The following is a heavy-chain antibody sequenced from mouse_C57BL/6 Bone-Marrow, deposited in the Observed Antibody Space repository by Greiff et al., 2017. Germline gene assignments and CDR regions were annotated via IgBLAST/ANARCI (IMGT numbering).Heavy chain of an antibody. J-gene: IGHJ1*03. Sequence: EVQLLQSGAELVRPGASVKLSCTASGFNIKDDYMHWVKQRPEQGLEWIGRIDPENGDTEYASKFQGKATITADTSSNTAYLQLSSLTSEDTAVYYCTTGYYDVWGTGTTVTVSS. V-gene: IGHV14-4*01. CDR1: GFNIKDDY. CDR3: TTGYYDV. CDR2: IDPENGDT.